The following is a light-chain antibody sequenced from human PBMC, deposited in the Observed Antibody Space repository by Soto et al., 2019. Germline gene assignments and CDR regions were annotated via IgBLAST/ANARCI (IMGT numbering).Light chain of an antibody. CDR2: KAS. Sequence: DIQMTQSPSTLSGSVGDRVTITCRASQTISSWLAWYQQKPGKAPKLLIYKASTLKSGVPSRFSGSGSGTEITLTISSLQPDDFATYYCQHYNSYSAAFGQGTKVEL. V-gene: IGKV1-5*03. CDR3: QHYNSYSAA. CDR1: QTISSW. J-gene: IGKJ1*01.